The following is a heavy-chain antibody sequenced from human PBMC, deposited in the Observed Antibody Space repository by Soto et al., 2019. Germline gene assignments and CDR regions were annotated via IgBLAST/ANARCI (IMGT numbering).Heavy chain of an antibody. D-gene: IGHD3-9*01. V-gene: IGHV6-1*01. CDR3: ARVSFDHFVHWFDP. J-gene: IGHJ5*02. CDR1: GDSVSSKTAA. CDR2: TYFRSRWYN. Sequence: SQTLSLTCAISGDSVSSKTAAWNWIRQSPSRGLEWLGRTYFRSRWYNDYAISVKSRITINPDTSKKQFSLLLNSVTPEDTAVYYCARVSFDHFVHWFDPWGQGTLVTVSS.